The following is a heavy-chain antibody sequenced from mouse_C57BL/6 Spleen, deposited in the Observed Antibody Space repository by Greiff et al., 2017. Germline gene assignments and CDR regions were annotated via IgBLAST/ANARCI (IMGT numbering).Heavy chain of an antibody. J-gene: IGHJ4*01. CDR3: ARSLLRRAPFYYAMDY. CDR2: IYPGDGDT. V-gene: IGHV1-82*01. Sequence: QVQLKQSGPELVKPGASVKISCEASGYAFSSSWMNWVKQRPGKGLEWIGRIYPGDGDTNYNGKFKGKATLTADKSSSTAYMQLSSLTSEDSAVYFCARSLLRRAPFYYAMDYWGQGTSVTVSS. CDR1: GYAFSSSW. D-gene: IGHD1-1*01.